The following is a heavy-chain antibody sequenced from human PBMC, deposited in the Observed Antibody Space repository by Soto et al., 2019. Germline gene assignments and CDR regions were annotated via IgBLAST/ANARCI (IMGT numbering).Heavy chain of an antibody. CDR2: INPNSGGT. D-gene: IGHD2-21*02. J-gene: IGHJ6*02. Sequence: ASVKDSCKASGYTFTGYYMHWVRQAPGQGLEWMGWINPNSGGTNYAQKFQGRVTMTRDTSISTAYMELSRLRSDDTAVYYCARWGVVTAYGMDVWGQGTTVTVSS. V-gene: IGHV1-2*02. CDR3: ARWGVVTAYGMDV. CDR1: GYTFTGYY.